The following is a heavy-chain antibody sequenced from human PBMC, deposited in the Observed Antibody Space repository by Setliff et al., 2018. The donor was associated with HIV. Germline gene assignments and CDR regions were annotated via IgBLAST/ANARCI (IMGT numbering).Heavy chain of an antibody. CDR2: FYTSRIT. V-gene: IGHV4-61*09. CDR3: AREAGYCSNWYSSHYYYYMDV. J-gene: IGHJ6*03. Sequence: KPSETLSLTCNVSGGSFRSGSYYWTWIRQPAGKGLEWIGHFYTSRITNYNPSLKSRVAISLDTSKNQFSLKLSSVTAADTAVYYCAREAGYCSNWYSSHYYYYMDVWGKGTTVTVSS. CDR1: GGSFRSGSYY. D-gene: IGHD2-2*01.